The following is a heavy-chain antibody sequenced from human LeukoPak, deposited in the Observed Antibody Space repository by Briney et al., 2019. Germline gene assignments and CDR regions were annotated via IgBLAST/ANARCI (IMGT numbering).Heavy chain of an antibody. J-gene: IGHJ4*02. D-gene: IGHD3-22*01. V-gene: IGHV4-61*05. CDR1: GGSLRSSGHW. CDR2: IYHSGTT. CDR3: ARDSYDSSGYYNSD. Sequence: SETLSLTCTVSGGSLRSSGHWWVWIRQPPGKGLEWSGYIYHSGTTNYNPSLKSRVTISVDRSKNQFSLKLSSVTAADTAVYYCARDSYDSSGYYNSDWGQGTLVTVSS.